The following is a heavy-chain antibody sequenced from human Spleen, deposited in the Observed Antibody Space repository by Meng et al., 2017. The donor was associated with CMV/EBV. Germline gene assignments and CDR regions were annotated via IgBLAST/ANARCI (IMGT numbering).Heavy chain of an antibody. V-gene: IGHV1-18*01. CDR3: ARDPPVIAAAMFDP. CDR1: GYICSNYG. CDR2: ISAYNGDT. J-gene: IGHJ5*02. D-gene: IGHD6-13*01. Sequence: SGYICSNYGISWVRQAPGQGLQWMGWISAYNGDTKYAPNLQGRVTMTTDTSTSTAYLELRSLTSDDTAVYYCARDPPVIAAAMFDPWGQGTLVTVSS.